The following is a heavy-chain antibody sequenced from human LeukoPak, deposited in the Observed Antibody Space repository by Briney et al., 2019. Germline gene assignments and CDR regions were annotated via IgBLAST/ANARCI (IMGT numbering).Heavy chain of an antibody. D-gene: IGHD6-13*01. CDR3: AREEVIAAAGPTLDY. CDR1: GYTFTDYY. Sequence: ASVKVSCKASGYTFTDYYMHWVRQAPGQGLEWMGWINPNSGGTNYAQRFQGKVTMTRDTSISTAYMELSRLRSDDTAVFYCAREEVIAAAGPTLDYWGQGALVTVSS. V-gene: IGHV1-2*02. CDR2: INPNSGGT. J-gene: IGHJ4*02.